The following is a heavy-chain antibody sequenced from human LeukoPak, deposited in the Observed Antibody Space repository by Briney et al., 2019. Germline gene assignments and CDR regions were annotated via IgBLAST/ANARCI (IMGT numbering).Heavy chain of an antibody. CDR2: IYPGDSNT. J-gene: IGHJ3*01. CDR3: ARRRTRPEAFDV. Sequence: GESLKISCKGSGYSFTNYWIGWVRQMPGKGLEWMGVIYPGDSNTRYSPSLQGQVTISADKSINTAYLQWSSLKASDTAMYYCARRRTRPEAFDVWGQGTMVTASS. CDR1: GYSFTNYW. D-gene: IGHD1-14*01. V-gene: IGHV5-51*01.